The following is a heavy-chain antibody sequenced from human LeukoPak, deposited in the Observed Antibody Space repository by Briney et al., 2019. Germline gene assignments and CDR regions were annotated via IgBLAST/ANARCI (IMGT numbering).Heavy chain of an antibody. CDR1: GYTFISYY. CDR2: INPIEEIT. V-gene: IGHV1-46*01. CDR3: ATETPAQCYFDN. Sequence: ASVKVSCKTSGYTFISYYIHWVRQAPGQGLEWVGIINPIEEITTYAQKFQGRVTMTRDMSTSTVYMELSSLRSDDTAVYYCATETPAQCYFDNWGQGSLVTVSS. D-gene: IGHD6-19*01. J-gene: IGHJ4*02.